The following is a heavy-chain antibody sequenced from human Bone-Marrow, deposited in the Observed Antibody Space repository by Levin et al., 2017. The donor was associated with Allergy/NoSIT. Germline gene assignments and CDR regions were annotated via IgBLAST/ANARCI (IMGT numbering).Heavy chain of an antibody. CDR1: GFTVSRNY. V-gene: IGHV3-66*01. CDR2: IYSGGDT. J-gene: IGHJ4*02. CDR3: ARDGRGTATGPP. D-gene: IGHD1-1*01. Sequence: QLGESLKISCAASGFTVSRNYMSWVRQAPGKGLEWVSLIYSGGDTQYADSVKGRFTISRDNSKNTLYLQMNSLRVDDTAVYYCARDGRGTATGPPWGQGTLVTVSS.